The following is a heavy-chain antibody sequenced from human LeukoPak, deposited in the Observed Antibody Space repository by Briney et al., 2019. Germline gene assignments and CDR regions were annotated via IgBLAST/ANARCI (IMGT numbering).Heavy chain of an antibody. V-gene: IGHV4-61*02. J-gene: IGHJ4*02. Sequence: SETLSLTCTVSGGSKSSGSDYWSWIRQPAGKGLEWIGRIYTSGSTNYNPSLKSRVTISVDTSKNQFSLKLSSVTAADTAVYYCATELVVPAAGRGPYFDYWGQGTLVTVSS. CDR2: IYTSGST. CDR3: ATELVVPAAGRGPYFDY. D-gene: IGHD2-2*01. CDR1: GGSKSSGSDY.